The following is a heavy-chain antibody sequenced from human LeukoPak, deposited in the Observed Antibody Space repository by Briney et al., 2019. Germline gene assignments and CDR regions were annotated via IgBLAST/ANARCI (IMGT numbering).Heavy chain of an antibody. CDR2: MNPNSGNT. J-gene: IGHJ6*03. V-gene: IGHV1-8*01. CDR3: VRDLRRASSYYYYYMDV. Sequence: ASVKVSCKASGYTFNNYDINWVRQAPGQGLEWMGWMNPNSGNTGYAQKFQGRFTLTRETFISTAYMELSSLRSDDTAVYYCVRDLRRASSYYYYYMDVWGKGTTVTVSS. D-gene: IGHD2-2*01. CDR1: GYTFNNYD.